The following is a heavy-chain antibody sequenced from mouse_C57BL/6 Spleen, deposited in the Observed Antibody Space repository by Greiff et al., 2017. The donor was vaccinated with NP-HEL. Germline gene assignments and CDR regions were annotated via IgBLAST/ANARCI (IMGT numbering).Heavy chain of an antibody. CDR2: INPSNGGT. V-gene: IGHV1-53*01. CDR1: GYTFTSYW. CDR3: AKEGFAY. Sequence: QVQLKESGTELVKPGASVKPGASGYTFTSYWMHWVKQRPGQGLEWIGNINPSNGGTNYNEKFKSKATLTVDKSSSTAYMQLSSLTSEDSAVYYCAKEGFAYWGQGTLVTVSA. J-gene: IGHJ3*01.